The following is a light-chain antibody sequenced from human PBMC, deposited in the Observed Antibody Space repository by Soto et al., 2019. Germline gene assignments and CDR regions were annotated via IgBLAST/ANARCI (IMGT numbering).Light chain of an antibody. Sequence: QSALTQPRSVSGSPGXXXXXXXTGTSSDVGAYKYVSWYQQHPGKAPKLMIYDVIRRPSGVPDRFSGSKSGYTASLTISGLQAEDEADYFCSSYAGRHTYVVFGGGTKVTVL. CDR1: SSDVGAYKY. CDR2: DVI. J-gene: IGLJ2*01. V-gene: IGLV2-11*01. CDR3: SSYAGRHTYVV.